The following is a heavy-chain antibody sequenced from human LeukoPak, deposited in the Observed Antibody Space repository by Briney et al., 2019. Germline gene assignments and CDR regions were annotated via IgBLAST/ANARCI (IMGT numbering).Heavy chain of an antibody. CDR1: GFTFSSYS. V-gene: IGHV3-48*04. J-gene: IGHJ4*02. CDR2: ISSSSSTI. CDR3: ARVHSSWSFDY. D-gene: IGHD6-13*01. Sequence: GGSLRLSCAASGFTFSSYSMNWVRQAPGKGLEWVSYISSSSSTIYYADSVKGRFTISRDNAKNSLYLQMNSLRAEDTAVYYCARVHSSWSFDYWGQGTLVTVSS.